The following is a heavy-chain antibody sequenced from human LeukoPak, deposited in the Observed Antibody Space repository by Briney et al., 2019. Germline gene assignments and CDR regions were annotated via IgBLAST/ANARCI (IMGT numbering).Heavy chain of an antibody. CDR2: ISGSGGST. Sequence: GGSLRLSCAASGFTFSSYAMSWVRQAPGRGLEWVSGISGSGGSTYYADSVKGRFTISRDNSKNTLYLQMNSLRAEDTAVYYCAKDRIVVVVADAFDIWGQGTMVTVSS. J-gene: IGHJ3*02. V-gene: IGHV3-23*01. CDR1: GFTFSSYA. D-gene: IGHD2-15*01. CDR3: AKDRIVVVVADAFDI.